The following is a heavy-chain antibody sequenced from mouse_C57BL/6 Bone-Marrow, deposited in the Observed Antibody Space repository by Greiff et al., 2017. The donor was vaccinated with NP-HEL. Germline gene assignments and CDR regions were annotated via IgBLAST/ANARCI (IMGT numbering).Heavy chain of an antibody. V-gene: IGHV1-55*01. J-gene: IGHJ4*01. Sequence: QVQLQQPGAELVKPGASVTMSCKASGYTFTSYWITWVKQRPGQGLEWIGDIYPGSGSTNYNEKFKSKATLTVDTSSSTAYMQLSSLTSEDSAVYYCARHYYSNHFYAMDYWGQGTSVTVSS. CDR1: GYTFTSYW. CDR2: IYPGSGST. D-gene: IGHD2-5*01. CDR3: ARHYYSNHFYAMDY.